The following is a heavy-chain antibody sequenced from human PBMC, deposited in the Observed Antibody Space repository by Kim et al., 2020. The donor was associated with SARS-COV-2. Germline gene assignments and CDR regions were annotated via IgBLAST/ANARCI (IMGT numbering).Heavy chain of an antibody. CDR1: GYTFTSYG. V-gene: IGHV1-18*04. CDR3: ARDQIGGWELLLHYYYGMDV. Sequence: ASVKVSCKASGYTFTSYGISWVRQAPGQGLEWMGWISAYNGNTNYAQKLQGRVTMTTDTSTSTAYMELRSLRSDDTAVYYCARDQIGGWELLLHYYYGMDVWGQGTTVTVSS. CDR2: ISAYNGNT. J-gene: IGHJ6*02. D-gene: IGHD1-26*01.